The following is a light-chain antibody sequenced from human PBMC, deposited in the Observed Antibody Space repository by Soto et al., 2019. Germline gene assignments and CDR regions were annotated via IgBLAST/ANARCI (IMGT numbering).Light chain of an antibody. Sequence: QSSRSASVGGRFTIPSQAGQDISNYLTWYQQKPGKAPKLLIYDASTLQSGVPSRFSGSGSGTEFTLTISSLQPEDFATYYCQQFNTYPSGFGQGTRLEI. CDR2: DAS. J-gene: IGKJ5*01. CDR3: QQFNTYPSG. V-gene: IGKV1-9*01. CDR1: QDISNY.